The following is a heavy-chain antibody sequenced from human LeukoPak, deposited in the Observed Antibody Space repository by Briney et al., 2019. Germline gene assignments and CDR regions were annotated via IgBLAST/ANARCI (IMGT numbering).Heavy chain of an antibody. Sequence: LSLTCTVSGGSISSYYWSWFRQAPGKGLEWVSYISSSGSTIYHADSVKGRFTISRDNAKNSLYLQMNSLRAEDTAVYYCASASCYGCGFDYWGQGTLVTVSS. CDR1: GGSISSYY. CDR2: ISSSGSTI. CDR3: ASASCYGCGFDY. D-gene: IGHD2-2*01. V-gene: IGHV3-48*03. J-gene: IGHJ4*02.